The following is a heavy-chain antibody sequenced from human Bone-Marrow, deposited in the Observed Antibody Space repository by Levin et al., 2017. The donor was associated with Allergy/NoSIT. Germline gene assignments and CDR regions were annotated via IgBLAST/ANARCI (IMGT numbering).Heavy chain of an antibody. V-gene: IGHV3-30-3*01. CDR1: GFTFSSYA. CDR2: ISYDGSNK. D-gene: IGHD3-9*01. Sequence: PGGSLRLSCAASGFTFSSYAMHWVRQAPGKGLEWVAVISYDGSNKYYADSVKGRFTISRDNSKNTLYLQMNSLRAEDTAVYYCARDHRLHYDILTGYPDYWGQGTLVTVSS. J-gene: IGHJ4*02. CDR3: ARDHRLHYDILTGYPDY.